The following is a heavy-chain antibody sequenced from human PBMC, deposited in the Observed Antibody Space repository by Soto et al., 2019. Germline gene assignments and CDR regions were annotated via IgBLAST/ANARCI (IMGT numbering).Heavy chain of an antibody. V-gene: IGHV3-7*01. CDR1: GFSFSSNC. CDR3: FNVAFGY. Sequence: GGSLRLSCTASGFSFSSNCMSWVRQAPGKGPEWVVNINQDGSEKYCADSVKGRFTISRDNAKNSLYLQMDSLRVEDTALYYCFNVAFGYWGRGTLVTVSS. J-gene: IGHJ4*02. CDR2: INQDGSEK.